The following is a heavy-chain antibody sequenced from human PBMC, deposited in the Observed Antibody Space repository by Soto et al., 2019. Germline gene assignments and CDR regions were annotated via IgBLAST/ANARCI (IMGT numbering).Heavy chain of an antibody. J-gene: IGHJ4*02. Sequence: SETLSLTCAFSGGSISSGGYSWSWIRQPPGKGLEWIGYIYHSGSTYYNLSLKSRVTISVDTSKNQFSLKLSSVTAADTAVYYCARHTPAISISDHWGQGTLVSVSS. D-gene: IGHD2-15*01. CDR3: ARHTPAISISDH. CDR2: IYHSGST. V-gene: IGHV4-30-2*01. CDR1: GGSISSGGYS.